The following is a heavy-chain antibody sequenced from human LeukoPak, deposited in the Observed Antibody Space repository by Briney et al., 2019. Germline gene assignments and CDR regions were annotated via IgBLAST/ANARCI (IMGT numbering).Heavy chain of an antibody. V-gene: IGHV5-51*01. CDR1: GFRFDIYW. Sequence: GESLKISRQGSGFRFDIYWIGWVRQIPGKGLEWMGNIYPGDSDTRFSPSFQGQVTMSADRSSGTAYLQWSSLKASDTAMYYCARRQGGQNWYFDLWGRGTAVTVSS. CDR2: IYPGDSDT. D-gene: IGHD3-16*01. CDR3: ARRQGGQNWYFDL. J-gene: IGHJ2*01.